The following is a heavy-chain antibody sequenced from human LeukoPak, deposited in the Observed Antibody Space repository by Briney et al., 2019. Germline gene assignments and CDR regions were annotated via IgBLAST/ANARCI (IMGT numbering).Heavy chain of an antibody. D-gene: IGHD3-22*01. J-gene: IGHJ4*02. CDR1: GGSVSSGSYY. CDR3: ARCGAYDSSGSSLYYFDY. Sequence: SETLSLTCTVSGGSVSSGSYYWSWIRQPPGKGLEWIGEINHSGSTNYNPSLKSRVTISVDTSKNQFSLKLSSVTAADTAVYYCARCGAYDSSGSSLYYFDYWGQGTLVTVSS. CDR2: INHSGST. V-gene: IGHV4-61*01.